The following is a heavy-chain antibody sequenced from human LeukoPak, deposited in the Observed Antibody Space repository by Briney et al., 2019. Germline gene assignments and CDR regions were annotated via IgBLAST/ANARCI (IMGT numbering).Heavy chain of an antibody. CDR3: ARRSMVQHLDV. D-gene: IGHD3-10*01. V-gene: IGHV7-4-1*01. J-gene: IGHJ6*04. Sequence: VSVKVSCKASGYTFTNYAMNWVRQAPGQGLEWMGWINTNTGNPTYAQGFTGRFVFSLDTSVSTAYLQIGSLKTEDTAVYYCARRSMVQHLDVWGKGTTVTVSS. CDR1: GYTFTNYA. CDR2: INTNTGNP.